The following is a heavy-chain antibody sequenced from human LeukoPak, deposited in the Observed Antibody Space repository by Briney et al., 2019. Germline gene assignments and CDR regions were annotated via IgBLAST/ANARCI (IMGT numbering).Heavy chain of an antibody. CDR3: ARDYYGSGSYYNELYYYYMDV. V-gene: IGHV3-11*01. Sequence: GVSLRLSCAASGVTFSDYYMSWIRQAPGKGLEWVSYISSSGSTIYYADSVKGRFTISRDNAKNSLYLQMNSLRAEDTAVYYCARDYYGSGSYYNELYYYYMDVWGKGTTVTVSS. CDR2: ISSSGSTI. CDR1: GVTFSDYY. J-gene: IGHJ6*03. D-gene: IGHD3-10*01.